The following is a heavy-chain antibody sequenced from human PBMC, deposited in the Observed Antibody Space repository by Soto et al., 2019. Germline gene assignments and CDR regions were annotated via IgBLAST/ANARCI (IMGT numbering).Heavy chain of an antibody. V-gene: IGHV1-2*02. D-gene: IGHD3-22*01. Sequence: GASVKVSCKASGYTFTGYYMHWVRQAPGQGLEWMGWINPNSGGTNYAQKFQGRVTMTRDTSISTAYMELSRLRSDDTAVYYCARVVYYDSSGSPDAAFDIWGQGTMGTVS. J-gene: IGHJ3*02. CDR3: ARVVYYDSSGSPDAAFDI. CDR2: INPNSGGT. CDR1: GYTFTGYY.